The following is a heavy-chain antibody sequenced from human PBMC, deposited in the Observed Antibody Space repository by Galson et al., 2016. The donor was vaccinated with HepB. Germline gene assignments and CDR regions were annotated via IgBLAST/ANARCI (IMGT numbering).Heavy chain of an antibody. V-gene: IGHV5-51*01. CDR3: AIQQMLPPHNWFDP. D-gene: IGHD3-10*02. J-gene: IGHJ5*02. CDR1: GYSFASYW. CDR2: VYPDDSGT. Sequence: QSGAEVKKPGESLKISCTGSGYSFASYWVAWVRQMPGKGLEWMGIVYPDDSGTRYNPSFQGQVTMSADKSINTAYLQLTSLKASDTAIYYCAIQQMLPPHNWFDPWGQGTLVTVSS.